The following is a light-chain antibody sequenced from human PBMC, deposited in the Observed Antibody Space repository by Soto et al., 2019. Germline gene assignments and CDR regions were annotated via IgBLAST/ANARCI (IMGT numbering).Light chain of an antibody. CDR1: TGAVTSGHY. CDR2: DTS. V-gene: IGLV7-46*01. Sequence: QTVVTQEPSLTVSPGGTVTLTCGSSTGAVTSGHYPYWFQQKPGQAPRTRIYDTSNKHSWTPARFSGSLLGGKAALTLSGAQPEDEAEYYCLLSYSGAWVFGGGTKVTVL. CDR3: LLSYSGAWV. J-gene: IGLJ3*02.